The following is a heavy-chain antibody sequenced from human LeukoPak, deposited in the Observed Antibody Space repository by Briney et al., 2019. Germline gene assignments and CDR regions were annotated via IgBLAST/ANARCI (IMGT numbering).Heavy chain of an antibody. V-gene: IGHV4-4*02. Sequence: SETLSLTCAVSGGSISSSNWWSWVRQPPGKGLEWIGEIYHSGSTNYNPSLKSRVTISVDKSKNQFSLKLSSVTAADTAVYYCARAFLYDYVWGSYRSGPLGFDPWGQGTLVTVSS. D-gene: IGHD3-16*02. CDR1: GGSISSSNW. CDR3: ARAFLYDYVWGSYRSGPLGFDP. CDR2: IYHSGST. J-gene: IGHJ5*02.